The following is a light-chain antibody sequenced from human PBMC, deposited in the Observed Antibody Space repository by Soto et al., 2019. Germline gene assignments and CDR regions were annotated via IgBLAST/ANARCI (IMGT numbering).Light chain of an antibody. CDR2: DAS. CDR3: QQFTNYPIT. Sequence: MKMTQSPSSLSAFVGDRVTITCRASQSISSYLNWYQQKPGKAPKLLIYDASYLESGVPSRFSGGGSGTDFTLTISILQPEDFATYYCQQFTNYPITFGQGTRLEIK. J-gene: IGKJ5*01. CDR1: QSISSY. V-gene: IGKV1D-13*01.